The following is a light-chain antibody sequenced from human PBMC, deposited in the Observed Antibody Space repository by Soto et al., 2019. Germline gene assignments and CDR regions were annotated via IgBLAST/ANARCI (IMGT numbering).Light chain of an antibody. Sequence: IQLTQSPSSLSASVGDIVTITFRASQGISSYLAWYQQKPGKAPKLLIYAASSLQSGVPSRFSGSGSGTDFTLTISSLQPEDFATYYCLQDYNYPWTFGQGTKVDIK. J-gene: IGKJ1*01. CDR2: AAS. V-gene: IGKV1-6*01. CDR1: QGISSY. CDR3: LQDYNYPWT.